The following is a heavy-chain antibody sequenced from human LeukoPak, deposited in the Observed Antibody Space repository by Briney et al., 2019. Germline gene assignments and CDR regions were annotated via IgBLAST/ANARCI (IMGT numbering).Heavy chain of an antibody. CDR1: GFTFSSYW. CDR2: IKQDGSEK. CDR3: ARDPGGYSSSWYEPGY. D-gene: IGHD6-13*01. Sequence: GGSLRLSCAASGFTFSSYWMSWVRQAPGKGLEWVANIKQDGSEKYYVDSVKGRFTISRDNAKNSLYLQMNSLRAEDTPVYYCARDPGGYSSSWYEPGYWGQGTLVTVSS. J-gene: IGHJ4*02. V-gene: IGHV3-7*03.